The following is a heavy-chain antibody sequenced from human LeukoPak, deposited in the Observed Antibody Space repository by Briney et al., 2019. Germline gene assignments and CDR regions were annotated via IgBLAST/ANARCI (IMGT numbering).Heavy chain of an antibody. Sequence: PGRSLRPSCAASGFTFSSHGMHWVRQAPGKGLEWVAVISYDGSNKYYADSVKGRFTISRDNSKNTLYLQMNSLRAEDTAVYYCAKDSGGYTYVFDYWGQGTLVTVSS. CDR1: GFTFSSHG. CDR2: ISYDGSNK. J-gene: IGHJ4*02. D-gene: IGHD5-18*01. V-gene: IGHV3-30*18. CDR3: AKDSGGYTYVFDY.